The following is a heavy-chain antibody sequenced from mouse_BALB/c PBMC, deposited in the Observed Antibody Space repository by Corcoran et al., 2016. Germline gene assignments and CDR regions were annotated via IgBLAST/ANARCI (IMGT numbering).Heavy chain of an antibody. V-gene: IGHV14-3*02. Sequence: EVQLQQSGAELVKPGASVKLSCTASGFNIKDTYMHWVKQRPEQGLEWIGRIDPANGNTKYDPKFQGKATITADTSSNTAYLQLSSLTSEDTAVYYCATWDWYFDVWVAGTTVTVSS. CDR2: IDPANGNT. CDR3: ATWDWYFDV. CDR1: GFNIKDTY. D-gene: IGHD4-1*01. J-gene: IGHJ1*01.